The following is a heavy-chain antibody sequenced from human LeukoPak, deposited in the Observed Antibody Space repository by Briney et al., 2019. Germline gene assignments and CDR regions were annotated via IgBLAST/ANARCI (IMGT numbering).Heavy chain of an antibody. CDR2: INWNGGGT. CDR1: GFTFKDYG. V-gene: IGHV3-9*01. D-gene: IGHD1-26*01. J-gene: IGHJ6*02. Sequence: GGSLRLSCAATGFTFKDYGMHWVRQPPGKGLEWVSSINWNGGGTDYADSVKGRFTISRDNAKNSLYLQLSSLRPEDTALYYCAKHMRATNTYSFFGLDVWGQGTTVAVSS. CDR3: AKHMRATNTYSFFGLDV.